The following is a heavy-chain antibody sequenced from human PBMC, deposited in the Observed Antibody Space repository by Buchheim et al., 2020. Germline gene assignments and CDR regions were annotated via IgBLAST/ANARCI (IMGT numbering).Heavy chain of an antibody. CDR2: IKQDGSEK. CDR1: GFTISIYW. J-gene: IGHJ4*02. D-gene: IGHD1-26*01. Sequence: EVQLVESGGGLVQPGGSLRLSCAASGFTISIYWMSWVRQSPGKGLEWVANIKQDGSEKYYVDSVKGRFTISRDNAKNSLYLQVNSLRAEDTAVYYCARVDSGRYYYWGQGTL. V-gene: IGHV3-7*01. CDR3: ARVDSGRYYY.